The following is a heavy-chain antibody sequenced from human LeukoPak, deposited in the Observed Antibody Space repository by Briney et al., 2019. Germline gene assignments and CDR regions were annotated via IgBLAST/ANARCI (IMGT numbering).Heavy chain of an antibody. D-gene: IGHD6-19*01. CDR2: ISYDGSNK. J-gene: IGHJ4*02. CDR3: AKLPGIAVAGTDY. V-gene: IGHV3-30*18. Sequence: GGPLRLSCAASGLTFSSYGMHWVRQAPGKGLGWVAVISYDGSNKYYADSVKGRFTISRDNSKNTLYLQMNSLRAEDTAVYYCAKLPGIAVAGTDYWGQGTLVTVSS. CDR1: GLTFSSYG.